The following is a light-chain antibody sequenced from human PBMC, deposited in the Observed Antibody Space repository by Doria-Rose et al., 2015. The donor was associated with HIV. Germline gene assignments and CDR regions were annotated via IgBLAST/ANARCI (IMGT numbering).Light chain of an antibody. J-gene: IGKJ3*01. CDR1: QSLLYTSKNY. CDR2: WAS. CDR3: QQYYDTPS. V-gene: IGKV4-1*01. Sequence: TQSPESLGMPLGERATLNCKSNQSLLYTSKNYLAWYQQKPGQPPKLLSYWASTRQSGVPDRFSGSGSGTDFTLTISSLEAEDVAVYYCQQYYDTPSFGPGTTVDIK.